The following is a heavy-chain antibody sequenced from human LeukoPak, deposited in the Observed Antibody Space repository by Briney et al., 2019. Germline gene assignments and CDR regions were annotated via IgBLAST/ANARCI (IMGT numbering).Heavy chain of an antibody. D-gene: IGHD6-19*01. CDR1: GYTFIGYF. CDR2: INPNSGGT. V-gene: IGHV1-2*02. J-gene: IGHJ4*02. CDR3: ARVMYSNGWYGGDY. Sequence: ASVKVSCKASGYTFIGYFIHWVRQAPGQGLEWMGWINPNSGGTNYAQKFQGRVTMTRDTSISTAYMELSRLRSDDTAVYYCARVMYSNGWYGGDYWGQGTLVTVSS.